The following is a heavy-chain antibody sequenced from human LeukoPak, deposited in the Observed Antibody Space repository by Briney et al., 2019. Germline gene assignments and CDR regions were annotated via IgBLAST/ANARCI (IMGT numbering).Heavy chain of an antibody. D-gene: IGHD1-26*01. CDR3: ARDGGEELLFDTYNRFDP. CDR2: IYYSGST. CDR1: GGSISSSSYY. Sequence: SETLSLTCTVSGGSISSSSYYWGWIRQPPGKGLEWIGSIYYSGSTYYNPSLKSRVTISVDTSKNQFSLKLSSVTAADTAVYYCARDGGEELLFDTYNRFDPWGQGTLVTVSS. V-gene: IGHV4-39*07. J-gene: IGHJ5*02.